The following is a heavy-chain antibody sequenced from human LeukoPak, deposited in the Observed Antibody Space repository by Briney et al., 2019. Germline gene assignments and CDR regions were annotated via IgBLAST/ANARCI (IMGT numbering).Heavy chain of an antibody. CDR2: IYYSGST. V-gene: IGHV4-39*07. D-gene: IGHD6-19*01. CDR3: ARGIAVAGGWFDP. CDR1: GGSISSSSYY. Sequence: NASETLSLTCTVSGGSISSSSYYWGSIRQPPGKGLEWIGSIYYSGSTYYNPSLKSRVTMSVDTSKNQFSLNLTSVTAADTAVYYCARGIAVAGGWFDPWGQGTLVTVSS. J-gene: IGHJ5*02.